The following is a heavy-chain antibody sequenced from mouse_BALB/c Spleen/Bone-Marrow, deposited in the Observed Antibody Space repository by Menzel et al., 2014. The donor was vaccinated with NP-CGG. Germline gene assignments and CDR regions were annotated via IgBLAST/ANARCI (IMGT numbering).Heavy chain of an antibody. CDR1: GYTFTSYN. J-gene: IGHJ4*01. CDR2: IYPGNGDT. Sequence: LQQSGAELVKPGAPVKMSCKASGYTFTSYNMHWVKQTPGQGLEWIGAIYPGNGDTSYNQKFKGKATLTADKSSSTAYMQLSSLTSEDSAVYYCARSGSSGYYAMDYWGQGTSVTVSS. CDR3: ARSGSSGYYAMDY. V-gene: IGHV1-12*01. D-gene: IGHD3-1*01.